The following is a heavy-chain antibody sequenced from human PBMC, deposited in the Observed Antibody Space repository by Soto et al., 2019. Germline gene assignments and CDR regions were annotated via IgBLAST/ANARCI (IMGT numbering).Heavy chain of an antibody. CDR2: IYYSGST. CDR3: ARGPPVPAAIDDWFDP. V-gene: IGHV4-59*01. J-gene: IGHJ5*02. CDR1: GGSISSYY. D-gene: IGHD2-2*02. Sequence: PSETLSLTCTVSGGSISSYYWSWIRQPPGKGLEWIGYIYYSGSTNYNPSLKSRVTISVDTSKNQFSLKLSSVTAADTAVYYCARGPPVPAAIDDWFDPWGQGTLVTVSS.